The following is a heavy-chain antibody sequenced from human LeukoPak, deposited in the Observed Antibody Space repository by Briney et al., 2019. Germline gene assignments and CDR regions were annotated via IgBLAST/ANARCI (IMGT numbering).Heavy chain of an antibody. D-gene: IGHD5-24*01. CDR2: ISSSSSSI. J-gene: IGHJ4*02. Sequence: GGSLRLSCAASGFTFSSYSMNWVRQAPGKGLEWVSSISSSSSSIYYADSVKGRFTISRDNAKNSLYLQMNSLRAEDTAVYYCARGVIEMATAYFDYWGQGTLVTVSS. CDR1: GFTFSSYS. V-gene: IGHV3-21*01. CDR3: ARGVIEMATAYFDY.